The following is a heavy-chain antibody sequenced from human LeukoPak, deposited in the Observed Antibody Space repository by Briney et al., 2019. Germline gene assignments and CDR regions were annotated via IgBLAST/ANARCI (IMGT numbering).Heavy chain of an antibody. V-gene: IGHV3-9*01. J-gene: IGHJ4*02. CDR3: TTDKTGEADY. D-gene: IGHD7-27*01. Sequence: GRSLRLSCAASGFTFDDYAMHWVRQAPGKGLEWVSGISWNSGSIGYADSVKGRFTISRDNAKNSLYLQMNSLRAEDTALYYCTTDKTGEADYWGQGTLVTVSS. CDR1: GFTFDDYA. CDR2: ISWNSGSI.